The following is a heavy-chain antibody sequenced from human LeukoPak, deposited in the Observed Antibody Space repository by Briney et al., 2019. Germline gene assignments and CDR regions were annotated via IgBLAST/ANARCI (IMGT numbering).Heavy chain of an antibody. CDR1: GGPISTYY. V-gene: IGHV4-59*01. CDR3: ARGIGSYLPIGY. D-gene: IGHD1-26*01. J-gene: IGHJ4*02. Sequence: SETLSLTCTVSGGPISTYYWSWIRQPPGKGLEWIGYIYYSGSTNYNPSLKSRVTISVDTSKNQFSLKLSSVTAADTAVYYCARGIGSYLPIGYWGQGTLVTVSS. CDR2: IYYSGST.